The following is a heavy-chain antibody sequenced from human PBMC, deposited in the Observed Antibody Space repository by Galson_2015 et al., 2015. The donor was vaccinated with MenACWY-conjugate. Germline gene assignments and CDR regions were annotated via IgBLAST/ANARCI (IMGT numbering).Heavy chain of an antibody. CDR1: GFIFNNYW. Sequence: SLRLSCAASGFIFNNYWMSWVRQVPGKGPEWVANIKQDGSEKYYVDSVRGRFTISRDNAKYSLYLQMNSLRAEDTAVYYCARDLGFYCSRNDCYSPYWGQGTLVTVSS. J-gene: IGHJ4*02. CDR2: IKQDGSEK. V-gene: IGHV3-7*03. CDR3: ARDLGFYCSRNDCYSPY. D-gene: IGHD2-2*01.